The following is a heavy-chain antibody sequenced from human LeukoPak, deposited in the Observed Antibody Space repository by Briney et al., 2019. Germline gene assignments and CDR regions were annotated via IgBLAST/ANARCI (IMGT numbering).Heavy chain of an antibody. CDR2: IYYSGST. Sequence: SETLSLTCTVSGGSISSSSYYWGWIRQPPGKGLEWIGSIYYSGSTYYNPSLKSRVTISVDTSKNQFSLKLSSVTAADTAVYYCARHSCDSSGYYGDFDYWGQGTLVTVSS. V-gene: IGHV4-39*01. CDR1: GGSISSSSYY. CDR3: ARHSCDSSGYYGDFDY. J-gene: IGHJ4*02. D-gene: IGHD3-22*01.